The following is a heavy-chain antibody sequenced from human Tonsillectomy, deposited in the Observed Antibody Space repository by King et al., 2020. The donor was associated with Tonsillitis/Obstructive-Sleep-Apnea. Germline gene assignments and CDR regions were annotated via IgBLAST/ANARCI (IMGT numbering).Heavy chain of an antibody. CDR2: IWDDGSNK. V-gene: IGHV3-33*01. CDR1: GFTFSSYG. CDR3: AGEGLKSESFLEWTPNYYYYYMDV. J-gene: IGHJ6*03. Sequence: VQLVESGGGVVQPGRSLRLSCAASGFTFSSYGMHWVRQAPGKGREWVAVIWDDGSNKYYADSVKGRFTISRDNSKKTLYLQMNSLRAEDTAGYYCAGEGLKSESFLEWTPNYYYYYMDVWGKGTTVTVSS. D-gene: IGHD3-3*01.